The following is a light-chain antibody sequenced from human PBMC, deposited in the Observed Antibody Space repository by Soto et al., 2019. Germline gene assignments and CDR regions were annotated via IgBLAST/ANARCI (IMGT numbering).Light chain of an antibody. V-gene: IGLV1-40*01. CDR1: SSNIGAPYD. Sequence: QSVLTQAPSVSGAPGQRVTISFTGRSSNIGAPYDVMWYQQLPGAAPKLLVYSDNRRPSGVPDRYSGSKSGTSASLAITGLQAEDEADEYGQTYDSSLRGRVFGGGTKHTV. CDR2: SDN. CDR3: QTYDSSLRGRV. J-gene: IGLJ2*01.